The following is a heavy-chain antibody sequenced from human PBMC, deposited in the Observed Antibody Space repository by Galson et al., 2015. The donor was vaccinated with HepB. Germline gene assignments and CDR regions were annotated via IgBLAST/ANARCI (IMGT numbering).Heavy chain of an antibody. CDR3: VRDLIGTFAFDV. V-gene: IGHV3-30-3*01. J-gene: IGHJ3*01. Sequence: SLRLSCAASEFAFSAYTMHWVRQAPGKGLEWVAAITHGADTQFYADSVRGRFTISRDNSASTVSLEMNSLRVEDTALYYCVRDLIGTFAFDVWGQGTMVTVSS. CDR2: ITHGADTQ. CDR1: EFAFSAYT. D-gene: IGHD1-26*01.